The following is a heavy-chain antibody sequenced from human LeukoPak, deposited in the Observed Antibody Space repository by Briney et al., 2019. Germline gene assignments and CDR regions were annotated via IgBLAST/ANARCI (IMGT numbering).Heavy chain of an antibody. V-gene: IGHV4-59*12. CDR2: IYYSGST. CDR3: ARDRKDWGSIPYDAFDI. Sequence: PSETLSLTCTVSGGSISSYYWSWIRQPPGKGLEWIGYIYYSGSTNYNPSLKSRVTISVDTSKNQFSLKLSSVTAADTAVYYCARDRKDWGSIPYDAFDIWGQGTMVTVSS. D-gene: IGHD7-27*01. CDR1: GGSISSYY. J-gene: IGHJ3*02.